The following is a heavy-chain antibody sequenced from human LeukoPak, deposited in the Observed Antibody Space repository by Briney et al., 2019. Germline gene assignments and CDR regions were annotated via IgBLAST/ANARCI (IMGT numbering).Heavy chain of an antibody. J-gene: IGHJ5*02. Sequence: SETLSLTCSVCGRPISSGRYYWSWLRQPGGTGLEWIGRIYSSGSTDYNSSLKSRVTISIDTSKNQFSLKLSSVTAADMAVYYCARGSGSPESNWFDPWGQGTLVTVSS. CDR2: IYSSGST. V-gene: IGHV4-61*02. D-gene: IGHD3-10*01. CDR1: GRPISSGRYY. CDR3: ARGSGSPESNWFDP.